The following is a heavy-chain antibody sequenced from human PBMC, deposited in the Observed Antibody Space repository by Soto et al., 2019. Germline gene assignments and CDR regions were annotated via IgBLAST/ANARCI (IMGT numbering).Heavy chain of an antibody. CDR2: IDPSDSYT. D-gene: IGHD3-9*01. V-gene: IGHV5-10-1*01. CDR3: ARPPFENYYGMDV. Sequence: GESLKISCKGSGYSFTSYWISWVRQMPGKGLEWMGRIDPSDSYTNYSPSFQGHVTISADKSISTAYLQWSSLEAPDTAMYYCARPPFENYYGMDVWGQGTTVTVSS. CDR1: GYSFTSYW. J-gene: IGHJ6*02.